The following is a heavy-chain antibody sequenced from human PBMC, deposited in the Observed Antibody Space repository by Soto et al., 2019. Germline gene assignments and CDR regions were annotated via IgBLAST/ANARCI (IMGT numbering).Heavy chain of an antibody. CDR3: ARDRYYGSGSYYRSPKYYYYGMDV. CDR1: GFTFSSYA. Sequence: PGGSLRLSCAASGFTFSSYAMHWVRQAPGKGLEWVAVISYDGSNKYHADSVKGRFTISRDNSKNTLYLQMNSLRAEDTAVYYCARDRYYGSGSYYRSPKYYYYGMDVWGQGTTVTVSS. J-gene: IGHJ6*02. D-gene: IGHD3-10*01. V-gene: IGHV3-30-3*01. CDR2: ISYDGSNK.